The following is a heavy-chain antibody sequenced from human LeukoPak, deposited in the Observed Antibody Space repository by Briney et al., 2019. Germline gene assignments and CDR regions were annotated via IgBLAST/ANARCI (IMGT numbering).Heavy chain of an antibody. J-gene: IGHJ5*01. CDR3: ARYHCGGGSCDKFDS. CDR2: VYASATT. CDR1: GASISTYF. V-gene: IGHV4-4*07. D-gene: IGHD2-21*01. Sequence: PSETLSLTCTVSGASISTYFWSWIPQPAGKRMEWIGRVYASATTYYNPSLRSRVTLSIDTSKNQFSLSLNSVSAADTAVYYCARYHCGGGSCDKFDSWGQGILVTVSS.